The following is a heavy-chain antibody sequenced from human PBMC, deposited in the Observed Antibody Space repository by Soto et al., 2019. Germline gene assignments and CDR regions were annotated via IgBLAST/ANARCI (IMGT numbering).Heavy chain of an antibody. CDR3: ARHRTAAAGYYYYGMDV. CDR2: ISAYNGNT. D-gene: IGHD6-13*01. Sequence: AASVKVSCKASGYTFTSYGISWVRQAPGQGLEWMGWISAYNGNTNYAQKLQGRVTMTTDTSTSTAYMELRSLRSDDTAVYYCARHRTAAAGYYYYGMDVWGQGTTVTVSS. V-gene: IGHV1-18*01. J-gene: IGHJ6*02. CDR1: GYTFTSYG.